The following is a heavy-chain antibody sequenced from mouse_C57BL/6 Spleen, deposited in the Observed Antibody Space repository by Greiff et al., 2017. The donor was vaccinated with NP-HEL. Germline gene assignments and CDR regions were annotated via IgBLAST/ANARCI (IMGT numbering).Heavy chain of an antibody. CDR1: GYTFTSYW. CDR2: IYPGSGST. CDR3: ARGGTTVVATNWYFDV. Sequence: QVQLQQPGAELVKPGASVKMSCKASGYTFTSYWITWVKQRPGQGLEWIGDIYPGSGSTNYNEKFKSKATLTVDTSSSTAYMQLSSLTSEDSAVYYCARGGTTVVATNWYFDVWGTGTTVTVSS. D-gene: IGHD1-1*01. V-gene: IGHV1-55*01. J-gene: IGHJ1*03.